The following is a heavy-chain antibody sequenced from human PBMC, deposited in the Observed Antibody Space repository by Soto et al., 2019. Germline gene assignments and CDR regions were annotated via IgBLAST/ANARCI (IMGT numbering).Heavy chain of an antibody. J-gene: IGHJ3*02. CDR2: ISAYNGNT. CDR1: GYTFTSYG. CDR3: ARDRGIYDYVWGSYRYHDAFDI. D-gene: IGHD3-16*02. Sequence: ASVKVSCTASGYTFTSYGISWVRQAPGQGLEWMGWISAYNGNTNYAQKLQGRVTMTTDTSTSTAYMELRSLRSDDTAVYYCARDRGIYDYVWGSYRYHDAFDIWGQGTMVTVSS. V-gene: IGHV1-18*04.